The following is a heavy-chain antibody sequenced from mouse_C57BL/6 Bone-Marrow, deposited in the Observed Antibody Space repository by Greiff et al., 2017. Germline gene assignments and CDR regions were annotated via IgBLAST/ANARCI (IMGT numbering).Heavy chain of an antibody. V-gene: IGHV1-69*01. CDR3: ARRGKMTTVVAHWYFDV. J-gene: IGHJ1*03. CDR2: IDPSDSYT. CDR1: GYTFTSYW. D-gene: IGHD1-1*01. Sequence: QVQLKQPGAELVMPGASVKLSCKASGYTFTSYWMHWVKQRPGQGLEWIGEIDPSDSYTNYNQKFKGKSTLTVDKSSSTAYMQLSSLTSEDSAVYYCARRGKMTTVVAHWYFDVWGTGTTVTVSS.